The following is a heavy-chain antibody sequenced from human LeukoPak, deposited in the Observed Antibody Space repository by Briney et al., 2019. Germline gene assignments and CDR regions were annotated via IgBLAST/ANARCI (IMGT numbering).Heavy chain of an antibody. CDR1: GGTLTSYA. D-gene: IGHD1-26*01. V-gene: IGHV1-69*13. CDR2: IIPISNTI. CDR3: ARLGGNYGTVDF. Sequence: SVTVSCKASGGTLTSYAISAVRLAPGQGPEWMGRIIPISNTIHYAQTFQGRVTITADRSTSTAYMALSSLRSDDTALYYCARLGGNYGTVDFWGQGTLVTVSS. J-gene: IGHJ3*01.